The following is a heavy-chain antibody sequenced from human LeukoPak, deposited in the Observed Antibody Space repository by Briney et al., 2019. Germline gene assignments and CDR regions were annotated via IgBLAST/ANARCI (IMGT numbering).Heavy chain of an antibody. CDR3: ARAHRLISSTTK. CDR2: INPRGGST. CDR1: GYTFTGYY. D-gene: IGHD5-12*01. V-gene: IGHV1-46*01. J-gene: IGHJ4*02. Sequence: ASVKVSCKASGYTFTGYYMHWVRQAPGQGLEWMGWINPRGGSTSYAQKFQGRVTMTRDMFTSTVYMELSSLRSEDTAVYYCARAHRLISSTTKWGQGTLVTVSS.